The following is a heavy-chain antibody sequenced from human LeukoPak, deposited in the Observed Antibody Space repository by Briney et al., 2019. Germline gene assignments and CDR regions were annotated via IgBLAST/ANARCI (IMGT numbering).Heavy chain of an antibody. V-gene: IGHV3-30*18. CDR1: GFTFSSYS. CDR2: ISYDGSNK. J-gene: IGHJ4*02. Sequence: GGSLRLSCAASGFTFSSYSMNWVRQAPGKGLEWVAVISYDGSNKYYADSVKGRFTISRDNSKNTLYLQMNSLRAEDTAVYYCAKEMGGTYDYWGQGTLVTVSS. CDR3: AKEMGGTYDY. D-gene: IGHD6-19*01.